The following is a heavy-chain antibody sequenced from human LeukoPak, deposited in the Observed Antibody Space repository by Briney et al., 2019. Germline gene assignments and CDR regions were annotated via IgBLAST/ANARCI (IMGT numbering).Heavy chain of an antibody. V-gene: IGHV3-21*01. Sequence: PGGSLRLSCAAPGFTFSSYSMNRVRQAPGKGLEWVSSISSSSSYIYYADSVKGRFTISRDNAKNSLYLQMNSLRAEDTAVYYCARAYSSSWYEDYWGQGTLVTVSS. J-gene: IGHJ4*02. D-gene: IGHD6-13*01. CDR1: GFTFSSYS. CDR2: ISSSSSYI. CDR3: ARAYSSSWYEDY.